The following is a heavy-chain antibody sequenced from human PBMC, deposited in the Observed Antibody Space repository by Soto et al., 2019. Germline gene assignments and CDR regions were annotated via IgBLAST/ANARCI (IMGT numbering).Heavy chain of an antibody. CDR2: INHSGST. CDR3: ARGARKGYCSSTSCYWMGYGMDV. Sequence: SETLSLTCAVYGGSFSGYYWSWIRQPPGKGLEWIGEINHSGSTNYNPSLKSRVTISVDTSKNQFSLKLSSVTAADTAVYYCARGARKGYCSSTSCYWMGYGMDVWGQGTTVTVSS. V-gene: IGHV4-34*01. J-gene: IGHJ6*02. D-gene: IGHD2-2*01. CDR1: GGSFSGYY.